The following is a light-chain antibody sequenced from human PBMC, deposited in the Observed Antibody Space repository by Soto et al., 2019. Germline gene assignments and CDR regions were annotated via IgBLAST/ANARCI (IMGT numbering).Light chain of an antibody. J-gene: IGKJ1*01. CDR3: QQRSNWPPWT. CDR1: QSVRSY. Sequence: EIVLTQSPGTLSLSPGERATLSCRASQSVRSYLAWYQQKPGQAPRLLIYSASTRATGIPARFSGSGSGTEFTLTISSLEPEDFAVYYGQQRSNWPPWTVGQGTKVEIK. CDR2: SAS. V-gene: IGKV3-11*01.